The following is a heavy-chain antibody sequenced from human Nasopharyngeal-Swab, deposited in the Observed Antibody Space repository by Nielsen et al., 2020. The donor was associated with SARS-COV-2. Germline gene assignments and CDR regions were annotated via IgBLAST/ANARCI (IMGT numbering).Heavy chain of an antibody. J-gene: IGHJ5*02. CDR2: ISGSGDRT. CDR1: GFTFSMYA. CDR3: AEDTGAYYASGTYYKPTGWFDP. Sequence: GGSLRLSCAASGFTFSMYAMSWVRQAPGKGPEWVSAISGSGDRTYYADSVKGRFTISRDNSKNTLYLQMNSLRAEDTAVFYCAEDTGAYYASGTYYKPTGWFDPWGQGTLVTVSS. D-gene: IGHD3-10*01. V-gene: IGHV3-23*01.